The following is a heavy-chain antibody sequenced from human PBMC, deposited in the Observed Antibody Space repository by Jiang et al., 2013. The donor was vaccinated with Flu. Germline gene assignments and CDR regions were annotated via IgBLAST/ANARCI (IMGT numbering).Heavy chain of an antibody. CDR3: ARGVGSSGWYAGY. CDR2: LYYSGST. V-gene: IGHV4-59*01. J-gene: IGHJ4*02. D-gene: IGHD6-19*01. Sequence: GSGLVKPSETLSLTCTVSGGSISSYYWSWIRQPPGKGLEWIGCLYYSGSTNYNPSLKSRVTISVDTSKNQFSLRLSSVTATDTAVYYCARGVGSSGWYAGYWGQGNPGHRLL. CDR1: GGSISSYY.